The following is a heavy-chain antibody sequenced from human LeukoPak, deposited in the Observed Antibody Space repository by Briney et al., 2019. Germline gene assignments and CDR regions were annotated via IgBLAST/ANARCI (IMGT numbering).Heavy chain of an antibody. J-gene: IGHJ4*02. CDR1: GGTFSSYA. CDR2: IIPIFGTA. Sequence: ASVKVSCKASGGTFSSYAISWVRQAPGQGLEWMGRIIPIFGTANYAQKFQGRVTITTDESTSTAYMELSSLRSEDTAVYYCARDMRMGATLGSGNFGYWGQGTLVTVSS. D-gene: IGHD1-26*01. V-gene: IGHV1-69*05. CDR3: ARDMRMGATLGSGNFGY.